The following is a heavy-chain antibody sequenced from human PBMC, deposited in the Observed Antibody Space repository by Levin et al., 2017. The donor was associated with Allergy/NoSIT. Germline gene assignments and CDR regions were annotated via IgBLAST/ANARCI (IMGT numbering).Heavy chain of an antibody. V-gene: IGHV3-48*01. D-gene: IGHD3-10*01. CDR1: GFSFSAYS. Sequence: GESLKISCAVSGFSFSAYSMNWVRQAPGKGLEWLAYVDGHGTRIFYADSAKGRFTISRDNAQNSLYLQMNSLRAEDSGTYYCVRDLEGYRGVIRFDFWGQGTLVTVSS. CDR3: VRDLEGYRGVIRFDF. J-gene: IGHJ4*02. CDR2: VDGHGTRI.